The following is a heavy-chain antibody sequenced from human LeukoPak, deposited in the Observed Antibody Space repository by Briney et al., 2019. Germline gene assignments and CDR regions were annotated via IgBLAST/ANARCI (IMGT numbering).Heavy chain of an antibody. D-gene: IGHD1-26*01. CDR3: ARHPPKSFFDY. CDR1: GGSISSGSYY. J-gene: IGHJ4*02. Sequence: SETLSLTCTVSGGSISSGSYYWSWIRQPPGKGLEWIAYIYYSGSTNYNPSLKSRVTISVDTSKNQFSLNLSSVTAADTAVYYCARHPPKSFFDYWGQGTLVTVSS. V-gene: IGHV4-61*01. CDR2: IYYSGST.